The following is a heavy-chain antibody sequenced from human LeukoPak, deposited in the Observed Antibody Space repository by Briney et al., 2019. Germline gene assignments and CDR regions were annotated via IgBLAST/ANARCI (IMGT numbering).Heavy chain of an antibody. J-gene: IGHJ3*02. D-gene: IGHD5-12*01. V-gene: IGHV1-2*02. CDR2: INPNSGGT. CDR1: GHTFTGYY. Sequence: ASVKVSCKASGHTFTGYYIHWVRQAPGQGLEWMGWINPNSGGTSYAQKFQGRVTMTRDTSISTAYMDLSRLRSDDTAVYYCARRHIVDAFDIWGQGTMVTVSS. CDR3: ARRHIVDAFDI.